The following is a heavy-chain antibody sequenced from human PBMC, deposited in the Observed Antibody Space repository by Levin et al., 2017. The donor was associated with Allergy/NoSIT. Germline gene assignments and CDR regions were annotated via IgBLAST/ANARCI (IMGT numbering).Heavy chain of an antibody. J-gene: IGHJ2*01. Sequence: GESLKISCAASGFTFSDHYMDWLRQAPGKGLEWVARIRSKAKSYTTEYAASVKGRFTISGDDSKNSLYLQMNSLKTEDTAVYYCSRSLTIRRHLYFDLWGRGTLVTVSS. D-gene: IGHD4/OR15-4a*01. CDR1: GFTFSDHY. CDR2: IRSKAKSYTT. CDR3: SRSLTIRRHLYFDL. V-gene: IGHV3-72*01.